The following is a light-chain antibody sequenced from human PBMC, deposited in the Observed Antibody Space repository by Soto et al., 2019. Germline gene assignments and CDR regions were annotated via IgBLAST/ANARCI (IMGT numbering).Light chain of an antibody. CDR2: EGT. V-gene: IGLV2-23*01. CDR1: SSDVGSYNF. CDR3: YSYAGSTYV. J-gene: IGLJ1*01. Sequence: QSVLTQPASVSGSPGQSITTSCNGTSSDVGSYNFVSCYQQYPGKVPKLMIYEGTKRPSGVSNSFSRSQSCNTDYLTISGLQAEDEADYYCYSYAGSTYVFGNGSKVTGL.